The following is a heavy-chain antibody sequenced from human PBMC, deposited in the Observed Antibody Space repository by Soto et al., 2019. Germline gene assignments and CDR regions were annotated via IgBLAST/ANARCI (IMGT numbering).Heavy chain of an antibody. CDR2: IYYSGST. V-gene: IGHV4-39*07. J-gene: IGHJ4*02. Sequence: PSETLSLTCTVSGGSISSSSHYWGWIRQPPGKGLEWIGSIYYSGSTYYNPSLKSRVTISVDTSKNQFSLKLSSVTAADTAVYYCARSGIAALYYFDYWGQGTLVTVSS. D-gene: IGHD6-6*01. CDR3: ARSGIAALYYFDY. CDR1: GGSISSSSHY.